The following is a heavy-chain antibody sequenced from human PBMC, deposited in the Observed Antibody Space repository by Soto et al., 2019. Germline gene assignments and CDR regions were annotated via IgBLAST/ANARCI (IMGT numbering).Heavy chain of an antibody. V-gene: IGHV3-21*04. CDR2: ISSSSSYI. D-gene: IGHD6-19*01. CDR1: GFTFSSYS. J-gene: IGHJ5*02. Sequence: PGGSLRLSCAASGFTFSSYSMNWVRQAPGKGLEWVSSISSSSSYIYYADSVKGRFTISRDNAKNSLYLQMNSLRAEDTAVYYCAKDISAVAHPGDWFDPWGQGTLVTVSS. CDR3: AKDISAVAHPGDWFDP.